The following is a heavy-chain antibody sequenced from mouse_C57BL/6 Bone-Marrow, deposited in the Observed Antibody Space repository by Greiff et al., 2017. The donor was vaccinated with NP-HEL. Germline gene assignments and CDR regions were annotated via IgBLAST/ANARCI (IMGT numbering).Heavy chain of an antibody. J-gene: IGHJ3*01. CDR2: IYPGDGDT. Sequence: QVQLQQSGPELVKPGASVKISCKASGYAFSSSWMNWVKQRPGKGLEWIGRIYPGDGDTNYNGKFKGKATLTADKSSSTAYMQLSSLTSEDSAVYFCATGYDYDEAYWGQGTLVTVSA. CDR3: ATGYDYDEAY. V-gene: IGHV1-82*01. CDR1: GYAFSSSW. D-gene: IGHD2-4*01.